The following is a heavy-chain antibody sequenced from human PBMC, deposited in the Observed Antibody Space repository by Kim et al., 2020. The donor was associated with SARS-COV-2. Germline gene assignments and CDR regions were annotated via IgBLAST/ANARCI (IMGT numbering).Heavy chain of an antibody. V-gene: IGHV1-46*01. D-gene: IGHD3-10*01. CDR2: INPSGGST. CDR3: ARETPGLLWFGERYLYFDY. J-gene: IGHJ4*02. CDR1: GYTFTSYY. Sequence: ASVKVSCKASGYTFTSYYMHWVRQAPGQGLEWMGIINPSGGSTSYAQKFQGRVTMTRDTSTSTVYMELSSLRSEDTAVYYCARETPGLLWFGERYLYFDYWGQGTLVTVSS.